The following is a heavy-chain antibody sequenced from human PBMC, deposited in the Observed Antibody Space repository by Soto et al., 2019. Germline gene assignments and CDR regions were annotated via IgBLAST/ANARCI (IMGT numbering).Heavy chain of an antibody. D-gene: IGHD4-17*01. J-gene: IGHJ4*02. CDR2: IFYGGGTGVT. CDR3: ARRGGGDSLFDS. V-gene: IGHV4-39*01. Sequence: QLHLQESGPGLVKPSETLSLTCTVSGDSFSTSNYYWGWIRQPPGKGLEWIGNIFYGGGTGVTYYNPSVKRRVIISVDTSRNEFSLKLRSITAADTAFYFCARRGGGDSLFDSWGQGKLVTVSS. CDR1: GDSFSTSNYY.